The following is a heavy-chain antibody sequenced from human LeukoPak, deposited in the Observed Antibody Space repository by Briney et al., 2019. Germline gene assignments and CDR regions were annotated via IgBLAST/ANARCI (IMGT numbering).Heavy chain of an antibody. V-gene: IGHV1-2*02. CDR1: GYTFTGYY. CDR3: AREYYDILTGYYSWFDP. D-gene: IGHD3-9*01. J-gene: IGHJ5*02. CDR2: INPNSGGT. Sequence: ASVKVSCKASGYTFTGYYMHWVRQAPGQGLEWMGWINPNSGGTNYAQKFQGRVTMTRDTSISTAYMELSRLRSDDTAVYYCAREYYDILTGYYSWFDPWGQGTLVTVSS.